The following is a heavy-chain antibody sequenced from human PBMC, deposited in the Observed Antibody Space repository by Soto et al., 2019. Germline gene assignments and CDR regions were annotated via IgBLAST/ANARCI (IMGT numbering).Heavy chain of an antibody. CDR2: IIPIFGTA. Sequence: GASVKVSCKASGGTFSSYAISWVRQAPGQGLEWMGGIIPIFGTANYAQKFQGRVTITADESTSTAYMELSSLRSEDTAVYYCARDMYYYDSSGYKPTYYYYGMDVWGQGTTVTVSS. CDR3: ARDMYYYDSSGYKPTYYYYGMDV. CDR1: GGTFSSYA. D-gene: IGHD3-22*01. V-gene: IGHV1-69*13. J-gene: IGHJ6*02.